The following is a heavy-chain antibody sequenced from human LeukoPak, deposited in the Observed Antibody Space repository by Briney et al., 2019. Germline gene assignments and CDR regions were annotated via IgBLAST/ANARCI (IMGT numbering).Heavy chain of an antibody. J-gene: IGHJ4*02. CDR2: IKQDGSEK. CDR3: ARGSNVVTPDSGYFDY. V-gene: IGHV3-7*01. D-gene: IGHD3-22*01. CDR1: RFTFSSYL. Sequence: PGGSLRLSCAASRFTFSSYLIRWVRPAPGRGVEGVANIKQDGSEKYYVDSVKGRFTISRDNAKNSLYLQMNSLRAEDTAVYYCARGSNVVTPDSGYFDYWGQGTLVTVSS.